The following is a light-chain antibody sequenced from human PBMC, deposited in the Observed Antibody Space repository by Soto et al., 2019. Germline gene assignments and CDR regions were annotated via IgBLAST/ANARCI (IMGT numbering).Light chain of an antibody. J-gene: IGLJ1*01. Sequence: QSALTQPASVSGSPGQSITISCTGTTSDVGSYNLVSWYQQHPGKAPKLIIYEVSERPSGVSTRFSGSKSGNMASLTISGLQAEYVADYFCSSYSVSTAYLVGTASKVSGL. V-gene: IGLV2-23*02. CDR3: SSYSVSTAYL. CDR2: EVS. CDR1: TSDVGSYNL.